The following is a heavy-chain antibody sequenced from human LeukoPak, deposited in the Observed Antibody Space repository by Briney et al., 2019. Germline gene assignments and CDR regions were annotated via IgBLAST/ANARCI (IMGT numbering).Heavy chain of an antibody. Sequence: PGGSLRLSCAASGFTFSSYSMNWVRQAPGKGLEWVSYISSSSSTIYYADSVKGRFTISRDNAKNSLYLQMNSLRAEDTAVYYCARDGIAVAGRRHYYYYGMDVWGQGTTVTVSS. CDR1: GFTFSSYS. D-gene: IGHD6-19*01. CDR2: ISSSSSTI. CDR3: ARDGIAVAGRRHYYYYGMDV. V-gene: IGHV3-48*04. J-gene: IGHJ6*02.